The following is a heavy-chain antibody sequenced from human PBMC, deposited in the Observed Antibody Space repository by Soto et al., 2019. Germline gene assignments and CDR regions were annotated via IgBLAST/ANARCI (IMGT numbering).Heavy chain of an antibody. V-gene: IGHV4-34*01. CDR1: GGSFSGYY. Sequence: SETLSLTCAVYGGSFSGYYWSWIRQPPGKGLEWIGEINHSGSTNYNPSLKSRVTISVDTSKNQFSLKLSSVTAADTAVYYCARLVVPAVSPFDYWGQGTLVTVSS. J-gene: IGHJ4*02. D-gene: IGHD2-2*01. CDR3: ARLVVPAVSPFDY. CDR2: INHSGST.